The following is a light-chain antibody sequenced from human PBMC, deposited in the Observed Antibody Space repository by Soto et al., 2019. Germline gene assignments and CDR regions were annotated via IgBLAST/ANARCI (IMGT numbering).Light chain of an antibody. CDR3: PSYTSTSSLYV. Sequence: QSALTQSASVSGSPGQSITLSCTGSSSDVGGYNYVSWYQQHPGKAPKLIIYEVNHRPSGISHRFSGSKSGNTASLTISGLQAEDEADYYCPSYTSTSSLYVFGTGTKVTVL. CDR2: EVN. CDR1: SSDVGGYNY. V-gene: IGLV2-14*03. J-gene: IGLJ1*01.